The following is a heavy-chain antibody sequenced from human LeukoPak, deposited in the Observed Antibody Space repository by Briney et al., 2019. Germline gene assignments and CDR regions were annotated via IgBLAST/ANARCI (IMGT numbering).Heavy chain of an antibody. CDR2: ISGSGIST. CDR1: GFTFSNYA. J-gene: IGHJ4*02. V-gene: IGHV3-23*01. CDR3: ANAMYYDILTGFPHEEDY. Sequence: GGSLRLSCKASGFTFSNYAMSWVRQAPGKGLEWVSAISGSGISTYYAESLKTRFTISRDNSKNTLYLQMNSLRAEDTALYYRANAMYYDILTGFPHEEDYWGQGTQVTVSS. D-gene: IGHD3-9*01.